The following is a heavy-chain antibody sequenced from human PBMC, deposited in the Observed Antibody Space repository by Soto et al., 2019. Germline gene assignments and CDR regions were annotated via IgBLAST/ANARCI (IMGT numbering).Heavy chain of an antibody. V-gene: IGHV1-2*02. CDR3: ARDPGHDYGEYYYDL. CDR1: GYNFRDFY. J-gene: IGHJ4*02. Sequence: GASVKVSCKASGYNFRDFYIHWVRQAPAQGLEWMGWINPDSGGTLYAQTFQGRVTMTRDTSTGTAYLTLSSLRSGDTALYYCARDPGHDYGEYYYDLWGQGTLVTVSS. D-gene: IGHD4-17*01. CDR2: INPDSGGT.